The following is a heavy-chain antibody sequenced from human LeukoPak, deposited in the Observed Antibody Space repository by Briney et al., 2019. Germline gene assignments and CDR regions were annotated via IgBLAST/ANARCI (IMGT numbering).Heavy chain of an antibody. J-gene: IGHJ4*02. CDR1: GFSFGSYP. Sequence: GGSLRLSCVVSGFSFGSYPMSWVRQAPGKGLEWVSYISSSSSTIYYADSVKGRFTISRDNAKNSLYLQMNSLRDEDTAVYYCASRRDGYTPGHDYWGQGTLVTVSS. CDR3: ASRRDGYTPGHDY. V-gene: IGHV3-48*02. D-gene: IGHD5-24*01. CDR2: ISSSSSTI.